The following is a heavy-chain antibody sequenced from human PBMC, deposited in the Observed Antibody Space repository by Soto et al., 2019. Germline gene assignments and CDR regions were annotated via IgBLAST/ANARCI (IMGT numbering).Heavy chain of an antibody. V-gene: IGHV1-18*01. CDR3: ARVIPGAEAWFDP. Sequence: ASVKVSCKASGGTFSSYAITWVRQAPGQGLEWMGWISAYTDDPNYAQKFQGRATMTIDTSTSTAYLDLRSLTSDDTAVYYCARVIPGAEAWFDPWGQGTLVTVSS. CDR2: ISAYTDDP. CDR1: GGTFSSYA. D-gene: IGHD2-2*01. J-gene: IGHJ5*02.